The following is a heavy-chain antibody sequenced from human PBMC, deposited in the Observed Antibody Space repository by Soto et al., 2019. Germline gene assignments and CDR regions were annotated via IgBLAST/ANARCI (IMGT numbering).Heavy chain of an antibody. V-gene: IGHV1-46*01. CDR2: INPSGGST. CDR3: ARDLVRGEYYYDSSGPYYFDY. D-gene: IGHD3-22*01. CDR1: GYTFTSYY. J-gene: IGHJ4*02. Sequence: ASVKVSCKASGYTFTSYYMHWVRQAPGQGLEWMGIINPSGGSTSYAQKFQGRVTMTRDTSTSTVYMELSSLRSEDTAVYYCARDLVRGEYYYDSSGPYYFDYWGQGTLVTVSS.